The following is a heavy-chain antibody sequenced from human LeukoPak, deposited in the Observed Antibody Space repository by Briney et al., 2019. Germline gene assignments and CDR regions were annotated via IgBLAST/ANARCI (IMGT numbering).Heavy chain of an antibody. D-gene: IGHD2-2*01. V-gene: IGHV4-61*02. J-gene: IGHJ5*02. CDR2: IYTSGTT. CDR1: GYFISSGYY. Sequence: SETLSLTCTVSGYFISSGYYWSWIRQPAGKGLEWSGRIYTSGTTNYNPSLKSRVTISVDTSKNQFSLKLSSVTAADTAVYYCARDCVVPAATGGWFDPWGQGTLVTVSS. CDR3: ARDCVVPAATGGWFDP.